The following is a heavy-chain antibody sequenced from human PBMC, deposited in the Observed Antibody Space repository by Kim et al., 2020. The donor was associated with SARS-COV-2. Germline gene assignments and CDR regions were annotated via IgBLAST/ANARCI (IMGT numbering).Heavy chain of an antibody. D-gene: IGHD6-6*01. J-gene: IGHJ6*03. CDR2: ISYDGSDK. CDR1: GFTFSSHG. V-gene: IGHV3-30-3*01. CDR3: GRDRACSARGDYDNVDV. Sequence: GGSLRLSCAASGFTFSSHGFHWVRQTPGKGLEWVAGISYDGSDKNYADSVKGRFTMSRDNSKNVLYLLMGSLRGDDTAVYYCGRDRACSARGDYDNVDV.